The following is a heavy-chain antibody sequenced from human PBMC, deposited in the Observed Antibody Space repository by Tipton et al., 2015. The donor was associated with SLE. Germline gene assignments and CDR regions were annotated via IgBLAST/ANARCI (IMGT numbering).Heavy chain of an antibody. V-gene: IGHV4-39*07. J-gene: IGHJ3*02. D-gene: IGHD4-17*01. CDR3: ARENGDYGGAFDI. CDR2: IHHRRGT. CDR1: GGSISSGGYY. Sequence: TLSLTCTVSGGSISSGGYYWSWIRQSPGKGLEWIGEIHHRRGTNYNPSLKSRVTVSVDTSKNQFSLNLNSVTAADMAVYYCARENGDYGGAFDIWGQGTLVSVSS.